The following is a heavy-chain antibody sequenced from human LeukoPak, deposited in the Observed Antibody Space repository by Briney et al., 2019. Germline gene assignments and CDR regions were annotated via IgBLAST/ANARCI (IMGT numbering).Heavy chain of an antibody. CDR1: GGSISSYY. J-gene: IGHJ5*02. CDR2: IYTSGST. D-gene: IGHD3-16*02. Sequence: PSETLSLTCTVSGGSISSYYWGWIRQPAGKGLEWIGRIYTSGSTNYNPSLKSRVTMSVDTSKNQFSLKLSSVTAADTAVYYCARVVGLRLGELSLNWFDPWGQGTLVTVSS. V-gene: IGHV4-4*07. CDR3: ARVVGLRLGELSLNWFDP.